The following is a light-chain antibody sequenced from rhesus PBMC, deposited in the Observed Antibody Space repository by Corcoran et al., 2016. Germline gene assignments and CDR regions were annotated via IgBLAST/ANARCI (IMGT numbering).Light chain of an antibody. J-gene: IGKJ1*01. CDR2: GAS. CDR1: QSVSSS. CDR3: QQYSNWPQT. Sequence: EIVMTQSPATLSLSPGERATLSCRASQSVSSSLAWYQQKPGQAPRPLIYGASSRATGIPHRFSGSGSGTEFTLTISSLEPEDFAVYYCQQYSNWPQTFGQGTKVEIK. V-gene: IGKV3-42*03.